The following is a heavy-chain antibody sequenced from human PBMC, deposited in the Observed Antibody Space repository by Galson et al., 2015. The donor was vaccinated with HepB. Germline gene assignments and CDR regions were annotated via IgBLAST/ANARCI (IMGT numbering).Heavy chain of an antibody. V-gene: IGHV6-1*01. D-gene: IGHD2-15*01. J-gene: IGHJ6*02. CDR1: GDSVSSKYAA. CDR3: ARVAGTIYYYGMDV. CDR2: TYYRAKWYN. Sequence: CAISGDSVSSKYAAWDWIRQSASRGLESVGRTYYRAKWYNDYAVSVRGRITINPDTSKNQFALHLKFVTPEDTAVYYCARVAGTIYYYGMDVWGQGTTVTVSS.